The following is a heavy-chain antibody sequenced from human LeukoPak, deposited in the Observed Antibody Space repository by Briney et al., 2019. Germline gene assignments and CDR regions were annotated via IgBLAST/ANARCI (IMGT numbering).Heavy chain of an antibody. V-gene: IGHV1-46*01. CDR1: GHTFSSYY. Sequence: GASVKVSCKASGHTFSSYYMHWVRQAPGQGLEWMGIINPSGGSTSYAQKFQGRVTLTRDTSISTAYMELSRLRSDDTAVYYCARAFYYGSGSHSIDYWGQGTLVTVSS. D-gene: IGHD3-10*01. CDR2: INPSGGST. J-gene: IGHJ4*02. CDR3: ARAFYYGSGSHSIDY.